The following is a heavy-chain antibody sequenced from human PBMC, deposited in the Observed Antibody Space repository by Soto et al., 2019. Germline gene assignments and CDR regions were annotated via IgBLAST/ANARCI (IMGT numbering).Heavy chain of an antibody. V-gene: IGHV4-30-2*01. J-gene: IGHJ5*02. CDR3: AVLGSSSWQNWFDP. Sequence: LSLTCAVSGGSISSGGYSWSWIRQPPGKGLEWIGYIYHSGSTYYNPSLKSRVTISVDRSKNQFSLKLSSVTAADTAVYYCAVLGSSSWQNWFDPWGQGTLVTVSS. CDR1: GGSISSGGYS. D-gene: IGHD6-13*01. CDR2: IYHSGST.